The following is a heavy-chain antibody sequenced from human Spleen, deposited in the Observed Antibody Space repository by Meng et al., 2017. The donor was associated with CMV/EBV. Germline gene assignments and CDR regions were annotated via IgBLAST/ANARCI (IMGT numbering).Heavy chain of an antibody. V-gene: IGHV3-30-3*02. J-gene: IGHJ6*02. CDR2: TTSDGTYK. CDR3: AKDLAGGYYYYYGMDV. Sequence: WIRQPPGKGLAWVAVTTSDGTYKNYADSVKGRFTISRDNSKNTLYLQMTSLRAEDTAVYYCAKDLAGGYYYYYGMDVWGQGTTVTVSS. D-gene: IGHD3-10*01.